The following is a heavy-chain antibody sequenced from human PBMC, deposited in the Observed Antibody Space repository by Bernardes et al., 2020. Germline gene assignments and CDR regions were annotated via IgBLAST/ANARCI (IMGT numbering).Heavy chain of an antibody. V-gene: IGHV4-34*01. CDR2: INHSGST. CDR3: ARGNGYGKRYNWFDP. Sequence: SETLSLTCAVYGGSFSGYYWSWIRQPPGKGLEWIGEINHSGSTNYNPSLKSRVTISVDTSKNQFSLKLSSVTAADTAVYYCARGNGYGKRYNWFDPWGQGTLVTVSS. D-gene: IGHD5-18*01. J-gene: IGHJ5*02. CDR1: GGSFSGYY.